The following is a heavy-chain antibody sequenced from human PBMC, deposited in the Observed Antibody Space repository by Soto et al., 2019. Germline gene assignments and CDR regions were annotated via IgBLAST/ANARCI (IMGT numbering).Heavy chain of an antibody. CDR3: ARDFDYDILTGYRVHYYYGMDV. Sequence: ASVKVSCEASGYTFTSYGISWVRQAPGQGLEWMGWTSAYNGNTNYAQKLQGRVTMTTDTSTSTAYMELRSLRSDDTAVYYCARDFDYDILTGYRVHYYYGMDVWGQGTTVTVSS. D-gene: IGHD3-9*01. CDR1: GYTFTSYG. V-gene: IGHV1-18*01. CDR2: TSAYNGNT. J-gene: IGHJ6*02.